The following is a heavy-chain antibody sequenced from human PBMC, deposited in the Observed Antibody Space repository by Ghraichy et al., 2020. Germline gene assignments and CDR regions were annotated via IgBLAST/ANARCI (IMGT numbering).Heavy chain of an antibody. CDR2: IKHDGSEK. Sequence: GEPLNISCAASGFTFGRYWMTWVRQAPGKGLECVANIKHDGSEKYYVDSVKGRFTISRDNAKNSLYLQMNSLRAEDTAVYYCARDLWVTAPGIWGQGTMVTVSS. V-gene: IGHV3-7*01. D-gene: IGHD2-21*02. J-gene: IGHJ3*02. CDR1: GFTFGRYW. CDR3: ARDLWVTAPGI.